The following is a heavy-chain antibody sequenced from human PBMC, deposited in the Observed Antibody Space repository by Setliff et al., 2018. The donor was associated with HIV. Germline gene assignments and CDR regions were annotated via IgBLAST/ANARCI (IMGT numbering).Heavy chain of an antibody. CDR2: IYYSGST. J-gene: IGHJ4*02. CDR1: GGSISGYY. V-gene: IGHV4-59*08. Sequence: SETLSLTCSVSGGSISGYYWNWVRQPPGKGLEWMGYIYYSGSTDYNPALKRRVTISLDTSKNQFSLKLSSVTAADTAVYYCARLQDSSGYYRYWGQGTLVTVSS. D-gene: IGHD3-22*01. CDR3: ARLQDSSGYYRY.